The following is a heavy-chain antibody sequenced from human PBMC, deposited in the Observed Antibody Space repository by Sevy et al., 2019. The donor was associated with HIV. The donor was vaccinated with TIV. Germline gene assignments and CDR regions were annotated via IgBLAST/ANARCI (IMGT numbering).Heavy chain of an antibody. CDR2: IWYDGSNK. V-gene: IGHV3-33*01. J-gene: IGHJ4*02. CDR1: GFTLSSYG. D-gene: IGHD3-16*01. Sequence: GSLRLSCAASGFTLSSYGMHRVRQAPGKGLEWVAVIWYDGSNKYYADSVKGRFTISRDNSKNTPYLQMNSLRAEDTAVYYCASQGGVLGFDYWGQGTLVTVSS. CDR3: ASQGGVLGFDY.